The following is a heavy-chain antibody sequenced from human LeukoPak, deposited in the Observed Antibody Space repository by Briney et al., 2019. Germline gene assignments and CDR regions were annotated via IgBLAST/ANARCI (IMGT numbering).Heavy chain of an antibody. J-gene: IGHJ4*02. CDR3: ARDPRTSSTSRNYFES. CDR2: TREDGSEK. CDR1: GFTFSTYW. V-gene: IGHV3-7*01. D-gene: IGHD6-13*01. Sequence: GGSLRLSCAASGFTFSTYWMSWVRQAPGKGLEWVANTREDGSEKYYVDSVKGRFTISRDNSKNTMSLQMDSLRGEDTAVYYCARDPRTSSTSRNYFESWGQGTLVTVSS.